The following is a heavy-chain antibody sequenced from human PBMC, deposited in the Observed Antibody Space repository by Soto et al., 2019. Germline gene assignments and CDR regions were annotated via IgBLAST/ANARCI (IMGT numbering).Heavy chain of an antibody. Sequence: EVQLVESGGGLVTPGGSLRLSCAASGFTFSIYTMNWVRQAPGKGLEWVSSISSSGSYIFYADSVRGRFTISRDNTRDSLFLQMNSLRADDTAVYYCAREPTVVDTALGHWGQGTLVTVSS. V-gene: IGHV3-21*01. CDR3: AREPTVVDTALGH. J-gene: IGHJ4*02. D-gene: IGHD5-18*01. CDR1: GFTFSIYT. CDR2: ISSSGSYI.